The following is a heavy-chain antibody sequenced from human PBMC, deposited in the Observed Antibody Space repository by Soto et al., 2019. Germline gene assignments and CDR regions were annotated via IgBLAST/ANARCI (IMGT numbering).Heavy chain of an antibody. CDR2: INHSGST. J-gene: IGHJ6*02. Sequence: SEPLSLTCAVYGGSFSGYYWSWIRQPPGKGLEWIGEINHSGSTNYNPSLKSRVTISVDTSKNQFSLKLSSVTAADTAVYYCAREIRYCTNGVCYSDYYYYYGMDVWGQGTTVTVSS. V-gene: IGHV4-34*01. CDR3: AREIRYCTNGVCYSDYYYYYGMDV. D-gene: IGHD2-8*01. CDR1: GGSFSGYY.